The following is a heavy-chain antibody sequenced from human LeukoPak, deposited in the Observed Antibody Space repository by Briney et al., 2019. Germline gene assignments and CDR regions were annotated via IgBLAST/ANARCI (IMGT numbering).Heavy chain of an antibody. CDR2: INHSGST. CDR3: ARPRITMVRARAFDI. V-gene: IGHV4-34*01. CDR1: GGSFSGYY. D-gene: IGHD3-10*01. Sequence: SETLSLTCAVYGGSFSGYYWSWIRQPPGKGLEWIGEINHSGSTNYNPSLKSRVTLSVDTSKNQFSLKLSSVTAADTAVYYCARPRITMVRARAFDIWGQGTMATVSS. J-gene: IGHJ3*02.